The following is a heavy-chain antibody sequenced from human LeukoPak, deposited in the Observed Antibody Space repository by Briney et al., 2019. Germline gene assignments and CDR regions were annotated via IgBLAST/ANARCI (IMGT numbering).Heavy chain of an antibody. D-gene: IGHD6-13*01. J-gene: IGHJ6*03. CDR3: ARAVGSSSWFYYYYYMDV. Sequence: SETLSLTCTVSGGSISSYYWSWIRQPAGKGLEWIGRIYTSGSTNYNPSLKSRVTISVDTSKNQFSLKLSSVTAADTAVYYCARAVGSSSWFYYYYYMDVWGKGTTVTISS. CDR2: IYTSGST. CDR1: GGSISSYY. V-gene: IGHV4-4*07.